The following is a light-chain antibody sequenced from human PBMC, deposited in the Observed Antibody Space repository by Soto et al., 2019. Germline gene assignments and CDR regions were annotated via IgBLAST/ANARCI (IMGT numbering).Light chain of an antibody. J-gene: IGKJ5*01. Sequence: EIVLTQSPATLSLSPGERVTLSCRASQSVRSSLAWYQQKPGQAPRLLIYDASNRATGIPARFSGSGSGTDFTLTISSLEPEDFAVYYSQQRSNWPPVTFGQGTRLEIK. CDR2: DAS. CDR1: QSVRSS. V-gene: IGKV3-11*01. CDR3: QQRSNWPPVT.